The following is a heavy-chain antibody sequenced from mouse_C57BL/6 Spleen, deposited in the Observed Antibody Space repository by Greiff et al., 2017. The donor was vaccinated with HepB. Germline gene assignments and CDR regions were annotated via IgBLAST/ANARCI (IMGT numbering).Heavy chain of an antibody. CDR3: ATPPYYYGSSYDYWYFDV. V-gene: IGHV14-4*01. CDR2: IDPENGDT. Sequence: EVQLQQSGAELVRPGASVKLSCTASGFNIKDDYMHWVKQRPEQGLEWIGWIDPENGDTVYASKFQGKATITADTSSNTAYLQLSSLTSEDPAVYYCATPPYYYGSSYDYWYFDVWGTGTTVTVSS. D-gene: IGHD1-1*01. CDR1: GFNIKDDY. J-gene: IGHJ1*03.